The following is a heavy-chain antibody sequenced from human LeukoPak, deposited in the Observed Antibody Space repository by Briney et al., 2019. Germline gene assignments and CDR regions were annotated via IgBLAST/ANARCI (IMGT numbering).Heavy chain of an antibody. CDR2: ISGSGGST. V-gene: IGHV3-23*01. D-gene: IGHD3-22*01. CDR3: AKYDSSPGIDY. J-gene: IGHJ4*02. Sequence: RGSLRLSCAASGFTFSSYAMSWVRQAPGKGLEWVSAISGSGGSTYYADSVKGRFTISRDNPKNTLYLQMNSLRAEDTAVYYCAKYDSSPGIDYWGQGTLVTVSS. CDR1: GFTFSSYA.